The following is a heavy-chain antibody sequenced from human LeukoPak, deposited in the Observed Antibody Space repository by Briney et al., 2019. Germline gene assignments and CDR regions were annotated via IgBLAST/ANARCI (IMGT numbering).Heavy chain of an antibody. CDR3: ARAFSTVRGVLTPSGY. CDR1: GFTFSIYT. Sequence: GGSLRLSCAASGFTFSIYTMNWVRQAPGKGLEWVSYITDSSSTIYYADSVKGRFTISRDNAKNSLYSQMNSLRAEDTAVYYCARAFSTVRGVLTPSGYWGQGTLVTVFS. J-gene: IGHJ4*02. D-gene: IGHD3-10*01. CDR2: ITDSSSTI. V-gene: IGHV3-48*04.